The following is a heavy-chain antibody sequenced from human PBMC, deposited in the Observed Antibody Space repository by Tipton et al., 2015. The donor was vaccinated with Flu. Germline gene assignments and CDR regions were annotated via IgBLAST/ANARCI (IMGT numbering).Heavy chain of an antibody. CDR1: GYSIISDYH. CDR2: IFHTGER. Sequence: TLSLTCGVSGYSIISDYHWGWIRQPPGKGLEWIGGIFHTGERYYNPSLQGRVTMSVDTSKNQIFLRLTSVTATDTAVYYCVREKATLGIAVKRLNWFDPWGQGALVTVSS. V-gene: IGHV4-38-2*02. D-gene: IGHD2-21*01. CDR3: VREKATLGIAVKRLNWFDP. J-gene: IGHJ5*02.